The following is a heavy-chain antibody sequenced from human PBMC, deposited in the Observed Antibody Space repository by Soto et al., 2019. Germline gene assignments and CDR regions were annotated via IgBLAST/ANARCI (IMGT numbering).Heavy chain of an antibody. Sequence: QVQLVQSGAEVKKPGASVTVSCKTSGYTFSNYGINWVRQAPGQGLEWMGWISGYNGNTNYAQTVQGRVTMTTDTSTGTVYRELRSLKSDDTAIYYCSRFIMVGGWFDPNYYHGMDVWDQGTTVTVSS. CDR3: SRFIMVGGWFDPNYYHGMDV. CDR2: ISGYNGNT. D-gene: IGHD6-19*01. V-gene: IGHV1-18*01. CDR1: GYTFSNYG. J-gene: IGHJ6*02.